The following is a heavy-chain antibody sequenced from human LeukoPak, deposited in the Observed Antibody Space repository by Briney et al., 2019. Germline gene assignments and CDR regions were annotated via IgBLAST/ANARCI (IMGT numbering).Heavy chain of an antibody. CDR1: GFTFSRHW. Sequence: GGSLRLSCEASGFTFSRHWMSWVRQAPGRGLEWVANIKQDGSMKQYADSVRGRFIISRDNAKNSVYLQLSSLKAEDSAVYYCARDESGGYYVYWGQGTLVTVSS. CDR2: IKQDGSMK. V-gene: IGHV3-7*01. D-gene: IGHD2-15*01. J-gene: IGHJ4*02. CDR3: ARDESGGYYVY.